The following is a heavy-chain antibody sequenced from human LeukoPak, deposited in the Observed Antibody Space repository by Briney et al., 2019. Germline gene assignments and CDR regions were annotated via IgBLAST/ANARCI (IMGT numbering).Heavy chain of an antibody. D-gene: IGHD3-16*01. CDR2: IYYSGST. CDR1: GGSISSYY. J-gene: IGHJ4*02. Sequence: PSETLSLTCTVSGGSISSYYWSWIRQPPGKGLEWIGYIYYSGSTNYNPSLKSRVTISVDTSKNQLSLTLSSVTAADTAVYYCARMGHEDYNFDYWGQGTLVTVSS. V-gene: IGHV4-59*01. CDR3: ARMGHEDYNFDY.